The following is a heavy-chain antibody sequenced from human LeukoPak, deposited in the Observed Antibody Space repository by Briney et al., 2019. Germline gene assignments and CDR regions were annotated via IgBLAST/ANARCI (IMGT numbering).Heavy chain of an antibody. CDR1: GFTFSTYS. D-gene: IGHD6-19*01. V-gene: IGHV3-48*04. CDR3: AISGAVAGFNYFDY. CDR2: ISSNSDTI. Sequence: PGGSLRLSCAASGFTFSTYSMNWVRQAPGKGLEWVSYISSNSDTIYYADSVKGRFTISRDNANNSLYLQMNSLRAEDTAVYYCAISGAVAGFNYFDYWGRGILVTVSS. J-gene: IGHJ4*02.